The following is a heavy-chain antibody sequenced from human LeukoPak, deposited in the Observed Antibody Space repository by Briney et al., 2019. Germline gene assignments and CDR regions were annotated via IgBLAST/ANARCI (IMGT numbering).Heavy chain of an antibody. J-gene: IGHJ3*02. V-gene: IGHV3-23*01. Sequence: QSGGSLRLSCAASGFTFSSYAMSWVRQAPGKGLEWVSAISGSGGSTYYADSAKGRFTISRDNSKNTLYLQMNSLRAEDTAVYYCAKARSRWDAFDIWGQGTMVTVSS. CDR2: ISGSGGST. D-gene: IGHD3-16*02. CDR1: GFTFSSYA. CDR3: AKARSRWDAFDI.